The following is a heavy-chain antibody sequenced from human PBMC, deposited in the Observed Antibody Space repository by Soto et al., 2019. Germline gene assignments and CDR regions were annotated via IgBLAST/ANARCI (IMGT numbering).Heavy chain of an antibody. CDR2: IIPILGIA. V-gene: IGHV1-69*02. Sequence: QVQLVQSGAEVKKPGSSVKVSCKASGGTFSSYTISWVRQAPGQGLEWMGRIIPILGIAHYAQKFQGRVTSTADKYTSTGYMERSSRRPEDRAGDYCVSGRRRGMEFWGQGALVTVSS. D-gene: IGHD1-26*01. CDR1: GGTFSSYT. J-gene: IGHJ4*02. CDR3: VSGRRRGMEF.